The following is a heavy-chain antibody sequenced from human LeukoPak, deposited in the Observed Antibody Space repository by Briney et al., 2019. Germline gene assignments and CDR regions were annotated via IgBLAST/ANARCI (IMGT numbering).Heavy chain of an antibody. V-gene: IGHV4-4*02. CDR2: IYHSGST. J-gene: IGHJ3*02. CDR3: ARDDFWDLGTHAFDI. CDR1: GGSISSSNW. D-gene: IGHD3-3*01. Sequence: SGTLSLTCAVSGGSISSSNWWSWVRQPPGKGLEWIGEIYHSGSTNYNPSLKSRVTISVDKSKNQFSLKLSSVTAADTAVYYCARDDFWDLGTHAFDIWGQGTMVTVSS.